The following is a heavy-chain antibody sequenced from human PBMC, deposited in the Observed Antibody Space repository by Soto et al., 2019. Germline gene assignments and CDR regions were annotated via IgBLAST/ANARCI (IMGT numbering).Heavy chain of an antibody. D-gene: IGHD6-13*01. CDR3: ARLDKFNGCWS. J-gene: IGHJ4*02. V-gene: IGHV3-30*14. CDR2: VSHDGKSG. CDR1: GFTFSSYA. Sequence: QVPLVESGGGVVQPGRSLRLSCAASGFTFSSYAMHWVRRAPGKGLEWVAAVSHDGKSGFYADSVSGRFTVSRDNSNSLVYLQMDRLRPEDTALFYCARLDKFNGCWSWGQGTAVTVSS.